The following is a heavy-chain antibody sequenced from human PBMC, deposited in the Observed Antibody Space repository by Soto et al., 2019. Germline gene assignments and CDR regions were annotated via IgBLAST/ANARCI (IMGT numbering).Heavy chain of an antibody. V-gene: IGHV4-59*01. D-gene: IGHD3-22*01. CDR3: ASSGIVGREVNTWFDP. J-gene: IGHJ5*02. CDR2: ISYRGST. CDR1: PGSLTTSY. Sequence: PSETLSLTCTVSPGSLTTSYWSWIRQPLGKALEWIGYISYRGSTNYNPSLKSRLTISIDTSKSRISLKLTSMTTADTAVYYCASSGIVGREVNTWFDPCGQGTLVTVS.